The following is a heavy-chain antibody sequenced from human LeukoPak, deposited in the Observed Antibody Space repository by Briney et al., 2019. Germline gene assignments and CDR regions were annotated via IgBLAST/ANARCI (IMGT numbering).Heavy chain of an antibody. V-gene: IGHV3-30*18. Sequence: GGSLRLSCAASRFTFSNYALHWVRQTPGKGLEWVAVISYDGNYKYYADAVKGRFSISRDNAENTLYLEMNSLRGEDTAVYYCAKDRHTYVAGYYVDYWGRGTLVTVSS. CDR2: ISYDGNYK. D-gene: IGHD5-18*01. J-gene: IGHJ4*01. CDR1: RFTFSNYA. CDR3: AKDRHTYVAGYYVDY.